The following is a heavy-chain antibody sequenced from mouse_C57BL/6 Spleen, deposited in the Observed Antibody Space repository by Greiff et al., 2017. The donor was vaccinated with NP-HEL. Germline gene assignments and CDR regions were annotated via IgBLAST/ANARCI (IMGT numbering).Heavy chain of an antibody. CDR2: INPSSGYT. CDR3: ARGGSSAYAMDD. J-gene: IGHJ4*01. CDR1: GYIFTSYT. V-gene: IGHV1-4*01. Sequence: QVQLKESGAELARPGASVKMSCKASGYIFTSYTMHWVKQRPGQGLEWIGYINPSSGYTKYNQKFKDKATLTADKSSSTAYMQLSSLTSEDSAVYYCARGGSSAYAMDDWGQGTAVTVSS. D-gene: IGHD1-1*01.